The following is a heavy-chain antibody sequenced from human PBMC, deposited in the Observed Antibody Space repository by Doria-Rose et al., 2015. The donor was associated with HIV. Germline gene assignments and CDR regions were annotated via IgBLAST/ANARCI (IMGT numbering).Heavy chain of an antibody. D-gene: IGHD5-12*01. J-gene: IGHJ2*01. CDR1: GGSINSYY. CDR3: ARETATGYRHFDL. Sequence: ETLSLTCTVSGGSINSYYWNWIRQPPGKGLEWIGYIYYSGSTNYNPSLKSRVTISVDRSKNQFSLKLSSVTAADTAAYFCARETATGYRHFDLWGRGTLVTVSS. V-gene: IGHV4-59*01. CDR2: IYYSGST.